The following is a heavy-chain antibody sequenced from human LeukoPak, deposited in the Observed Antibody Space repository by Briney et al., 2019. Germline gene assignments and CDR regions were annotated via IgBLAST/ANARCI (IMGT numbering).Heavy chain of an antibody. CDR1: GGSISSYY. V-gene: IGHV4-59*01. J-gene: IGHJ5*02. CDR3: ARDLGLGGYCSSTSCYDPVSWFDP. D-gene: IGHD2-2*01. CDR2: IYYSGST. Sequence: SETLSLTCTVSGGSISSYYWSWIRQPPGKGLEWIGYIYYSGSTNYNPSLKSRVTISVDTSKNQFSLKLSSVTAADTAVYYCARDLGLGGYCSSTSCYDPVSWFDPWGQGTLVTVSS.